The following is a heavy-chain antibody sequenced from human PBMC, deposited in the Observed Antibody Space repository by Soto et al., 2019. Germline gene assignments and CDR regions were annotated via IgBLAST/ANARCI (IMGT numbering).Heavy chain of an antibody. D-gene: IGHD6-13*01. CDR2: IISSGST. V-gene: IGHV4-61*01. CDR1: GGSVSSGSYY. J-gene: IGHJ4*02. CDR3: ARQRIAAAQYYFDY. Sequence: SETLSLTCTVSGGSVSSGSYYWTWIRQSPGKGLEWMGYIISSGSTDYNPPLKSRVTISVDSSKNEFSLKLRSVTAADTAVYSCARQRIAAAQYYFDYWGQGMLVTVSS.